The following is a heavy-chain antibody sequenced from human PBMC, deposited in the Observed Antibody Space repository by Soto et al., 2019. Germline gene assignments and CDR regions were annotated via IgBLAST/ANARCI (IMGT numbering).Heavy chain of an antibody. Sequence: PGGSLRLSCAASGFTFDDYAMHWVRQAPGKGLEWVSGISWNSGSIGYADSVKGRFTISRDNAKNSLYLQMNSLRAEDTALYYCAKDIDYVGVAFDIWGQGTMVTVSS. CDR3: AKDIDYVGVAFDI. J-gene: IGHJ3*02. CDR1: GFTFDDYA. CDR2: ISWNSGSI. D-gene: IGHD4-17*01. V-gene: IGHV3-9*01.